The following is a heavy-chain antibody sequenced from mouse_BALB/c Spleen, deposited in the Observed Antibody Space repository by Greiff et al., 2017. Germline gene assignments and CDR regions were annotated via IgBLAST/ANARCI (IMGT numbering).Heavy chain of an antibody. J-gene: IGHJ3*01. CDR1: GYNFTSYW. D-gene: IGHD2-14*01. Sequence: QVQLQQPGAELVKPGTSVKLSCKASGYNFTSYWINWVKLRPGQGLEWIGDIYPGSGSTNYNEKFKSKATLTVDTSSSTAYMQLSSLASEDSALYYCASGGGYRAWFAYWGQGTLVTVSA. CDR2: IYPGSGST. CDR3: ASGGGYRAWFAY. V-gene: IGHV1-55*01.